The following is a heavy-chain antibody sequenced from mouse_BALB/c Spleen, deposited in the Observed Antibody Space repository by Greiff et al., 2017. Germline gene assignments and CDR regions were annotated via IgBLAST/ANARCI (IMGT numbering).Heavy chain of an antibody. V-gene: IGHV1S41*01. CDR1: GYTFTSYW. J-gene: IGHJ3*01. Sequence: DLVKPGASVKLSCKASGYTFTSYWINWIKQRPGQGLEWIGRIAPGSGSTYYNEMFKGKATLTVDTSSSTAYIQLSSLSSEDSAVYFCARGGYYGSSPAWFAYWGQGTLVTVSA. CDR2: IAPGSGST. D-gene: IGHD1-1*01. CDR3: ARGGYYGSSPAWFAY.